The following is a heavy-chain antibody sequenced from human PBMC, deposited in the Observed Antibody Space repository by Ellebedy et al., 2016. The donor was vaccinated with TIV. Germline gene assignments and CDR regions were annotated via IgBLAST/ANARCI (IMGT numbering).Heavy chain of an antibody. CDR2: ISHSGGT. Sequence: SETLSLTCAIYGGSFGGDYWSWLRQSPGQGLEWIGEISHSGGTNYNPSFKSRATISMDTSNNQFSLKVTFLTAADTAVYYCARGGHNSERRQVEFDSWGQGNLVTVSS. J-gene: IGHJ4*02. V-gene: IGHV4-34*01. CDR3: ARGGHNSERRQVEFDS. CDR1: GGSFGGDY. D-gene: IGHD1-1*01.